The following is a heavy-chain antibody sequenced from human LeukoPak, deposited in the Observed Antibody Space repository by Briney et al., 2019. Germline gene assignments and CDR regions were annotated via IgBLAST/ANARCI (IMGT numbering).Heavy chain of an antibody. CDR1: GGSFSAYY. CDR3: ARALGTGWSQKE. CDR2: INHSGNT. J-gene: IGHJ4*02. D-gene: IGHD6-19*01. Sequence: SETLSLTCAVYGGSFSAYYWSWIRQPPGKGLEWIGEINHSGNTRYNPSLKSRVTISIDTSKVQFSLNLSSVTAADTAMYYCARALGTGWSQKEWGQGTLVTVSS. V-gene: IGHV4-34*01.